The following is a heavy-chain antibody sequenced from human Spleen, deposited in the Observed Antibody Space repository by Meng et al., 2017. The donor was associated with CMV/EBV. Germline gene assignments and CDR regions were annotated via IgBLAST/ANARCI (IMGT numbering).Heavy chain of an antibody. CDR3: AWGSTHCSSASCLLYFDY. CDR1: GGTFKSYT. J-gene: IGHJ4*02. V-gene: IGHV1-69*10. CDR2: VIPSLGVP. D-gene: IGHD2-2*01. Sequence: SVKVSCKTSGGTFKSYTITWVRQAPGQGLEWMGGVIPSLGVPNYARNFQGRITITADKSTTTAYMELSSLRSDDTAIYFCAWGSTHCSSASCLLYFDYWGQGTLVTVSS.